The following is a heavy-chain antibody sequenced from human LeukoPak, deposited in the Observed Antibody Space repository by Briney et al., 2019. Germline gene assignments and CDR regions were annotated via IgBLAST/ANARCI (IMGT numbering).Heavy chain of an antibody. CDR1: GFTFSSSA. CDR3: ARDFGFIAAAGRAFDI. CDR2: INQVSSHI. Sequence: GGSLRLSCAASGFTFSSSAINWVRQAPGKGLEWVSSINQVSSHIYYADSVRGRFTISRDNAKNSLYLQMNSLRAEDTAVYYCARDFGFIAAAGRAFDIWGQGTMVTVSS. J-gene: IGHJ3*02. V-gene: IGHV3-21*01. D-gene: IGHD6-13*01.